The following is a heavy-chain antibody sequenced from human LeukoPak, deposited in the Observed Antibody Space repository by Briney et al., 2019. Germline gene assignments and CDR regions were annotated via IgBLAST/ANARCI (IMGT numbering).Heavy chain of an antibody. CDR3: ARHGTSGYYYYGMDV. D-gene: IGHD1-14*01. Sequence: GESLKISCKGSGYSFTSYWIGWVRQMPGKGLEWMGIIYPGDSDTRYSPSLQGQVTISADKSISTAYLQWSSLKASDTAMYYCARHGTSGYYYYGMDVWGQGTTVTVPS. J-gene: IGHJ6*02. V-gene: IGHV5-51*01. CDR1: GYSFTSYW. CDR2: IYPGDSDT.